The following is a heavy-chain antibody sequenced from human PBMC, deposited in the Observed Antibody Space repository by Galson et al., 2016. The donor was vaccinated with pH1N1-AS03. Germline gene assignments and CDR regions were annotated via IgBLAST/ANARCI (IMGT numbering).Heavy chain of an antibody. J-gene: IGHJ4*02. CDR2: TFYWSKWSN. Sequence: CAISGDSVSGSRGVAWNWIRQSPSRGLEWLGRTFYWSKWSNDYAESVKSRITIDPDTYNNQFSLHLNSVTPEDTAISFCARGKNSGFDYWGQGTPVTVSS. V-gene: IGHV6-1*01. CDR1: GDSVSGSRGVA. CDR3: ARGKNSGFDY. D-gene: IGHD3-10*01.